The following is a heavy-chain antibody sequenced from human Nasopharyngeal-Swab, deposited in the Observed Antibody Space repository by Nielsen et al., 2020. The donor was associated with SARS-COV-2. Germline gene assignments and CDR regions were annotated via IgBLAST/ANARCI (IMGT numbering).Heavy chain of an antibody. J-gene: IGHJ4*02. CDR3: AKGVSYSGTSEGDY. CDR1: GFTFSNYA. D-gene: IGHD1-26*01. Sequence: GESLKISCAASGFTFSNYAMTWVRQAPGKGLEWVSTISAGGGGTYYADSVKGRFTISRDNSKNTLYLQMNSLRVEDTAIYYCAKGVSYSGTSEGDYWGQGTLVTVSS. V-gene: IGHV3-23*01. CDR2: ISAGGGGT.